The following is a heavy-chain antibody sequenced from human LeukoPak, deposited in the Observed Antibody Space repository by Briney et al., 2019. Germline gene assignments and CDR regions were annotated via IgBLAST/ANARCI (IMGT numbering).Heavy chain of an antibody. J-gene: IGHJ4*02. CDR2: IYYSGTT. D-gene: IGHD6-13*01. CDR3: ARGVYIAAAQYGY. V-gene: IGHV4-59*11. CDR1: GGSISSHY. Sequence: SETLSLTCAVSGGSISSHYWSWIRQPPGKGLEWIGYIYYSGTTNYNPSLKSRVTISVDTSKNQFSLKLSSVTAADTAVYYCARGVYIAAAQYGYRGQGTLVTVSS.